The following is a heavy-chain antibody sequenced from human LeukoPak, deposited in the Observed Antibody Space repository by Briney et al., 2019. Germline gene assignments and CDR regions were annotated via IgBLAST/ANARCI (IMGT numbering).Heavy chain of an antibody. V-gene: IGHV1-69*01. CDR1: GGTFSSYA. Sequence: ASVKVSCKASGGTFSSYAISWVRQAPGQGLEWMGGIIPIFGTANYAQKFQGRVTITADESTSTAYMELSSLRSEDTAVYYCARAGGMYSSGWYYHAFEIWGQGTMVTVSS. CDR2: IIPIFGTA. D-gene: IGHD6-19*01. J-gene: IGHJ3*02. CDR3: ARAGGMYSSGWYYHAFEI.